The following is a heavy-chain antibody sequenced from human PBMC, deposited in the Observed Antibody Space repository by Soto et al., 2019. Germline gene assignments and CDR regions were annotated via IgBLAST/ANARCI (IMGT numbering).Heavy chain of an antibody. D-gene: IGHD6-19*01. CDR1: GFSLSSTRMA. V-gene: IGHV2-5*02. J-gene: IGHJ4*02. CDR3: AHIVVAGVGYYFAY. Sequence: QITLKESGPTLVKPTQTLTLTCTFSGFSLSSTRMAVGWIRQPPGKALAWLALIYWDDDKRYSPFLKSRLTIATDTYKNQVVLTISNMGPVDTERCYCAHIVVAGVGYYFAYWGQGTLVTVSS. CDR2: IYWDDDK.